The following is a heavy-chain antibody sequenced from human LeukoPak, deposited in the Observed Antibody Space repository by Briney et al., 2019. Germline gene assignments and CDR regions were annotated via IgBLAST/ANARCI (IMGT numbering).Heavy chain of an antibody. CDR3: ASVVGATRYFDY. CDR2: IIPIFGTA. V-gene: IGHV1-69*13. CDR1: GGTFSSYA. J-gene: IGHJ4*02. D-gene: IGHD1-26*01. Sequence: SVKVSCKASGGTFSSYAISWVRQAPGKGLEWMGGIIPIFGTANYAQKFQGRVTITADESTSTAYMELSSLRSEDTAVYYCASVVGATRYFDYWGQGTLVTVSS.